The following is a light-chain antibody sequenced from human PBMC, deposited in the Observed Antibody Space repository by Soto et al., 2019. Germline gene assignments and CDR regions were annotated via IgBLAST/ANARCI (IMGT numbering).Light chain of an antibody. CDR2: DVS. J-gene: IGLJ2*01. V-gene: IGLV2-11*01. CDR3: CSYAGRYTL. CDR1: SSDIGTYDF. Sequence: QSALTQPRSVSGSPGQTVTISCTGTSSDIGTYDFVSWYQQYPGKAPKLVIYDVSKRPSGVPDRFSASKSGTAASLTISGLQTEDEAHYYCCSYAGRYTLFGGGTKVTVL.